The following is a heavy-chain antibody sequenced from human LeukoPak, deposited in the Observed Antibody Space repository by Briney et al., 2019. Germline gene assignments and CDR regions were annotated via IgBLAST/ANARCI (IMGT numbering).Heavy chain of an antibody. V-gene: IGHV3-30*18. J-gene: IGHJ6*03. Sequence: GGSLRLSCAASGFTFSSYEMNWVRQAPGKGLEWVAVISYDGSNKYYADSVKGRFTISRDNSKNTLYLQMNSLRAEDTAVYYCAKGGNSARRYYYMDVWGKGTTVTVSS. CDR2: ISYDGSNK. CDR1: GFTFSSYE. CDR3: AKGGNSARRYYYMDV. D-gene: IGHD4-23*01.